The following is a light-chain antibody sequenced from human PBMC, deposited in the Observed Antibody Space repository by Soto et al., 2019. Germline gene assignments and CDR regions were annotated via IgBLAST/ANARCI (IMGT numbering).Light chain of an antibody. V-gene: IGKV3-15*01. CDR2: GAS. J-gene: IGKJ4*01. CDR1: QGIGDT. Sequence: EIVMTQSPATLPVSPGEGATLSCRASQGIGDTLAWYQQKPGQTPRLLIYGASTRAAGVPARFSGSGSGTDFTLTINSLQSEDFAIYYCQHYANWPLTFGGGTKVESK. CDR3: QHYANWPLT.